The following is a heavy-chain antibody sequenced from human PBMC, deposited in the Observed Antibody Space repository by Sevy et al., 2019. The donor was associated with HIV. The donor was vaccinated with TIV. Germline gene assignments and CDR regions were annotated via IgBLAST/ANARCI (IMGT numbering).Heavy chain of an antibody. CDR1: GITVSNKY. CDR2: INSAGNT. CDR3: LTGRGYLQDS. J-gene: IGHJ4*02. D-gene: IGHD5-18*01. V-gene: IGHV3-66*02. Sequence: GGSLRLSCAASGITVSNKYMSWVRQAPGKGLDWVSLINSAGNTYYAGSAKGRFTISRDNSNNTLDLQMNRLTAEDTAVYYCLTGRGYLQDSWGQGTLVTVSS.